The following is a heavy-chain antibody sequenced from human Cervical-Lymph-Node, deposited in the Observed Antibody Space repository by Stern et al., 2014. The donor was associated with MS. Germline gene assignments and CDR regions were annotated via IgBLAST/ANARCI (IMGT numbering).Heavy chain of an antibody. V-gene: IGHV5-51*01. CDR1: GYKFSIYW. CDR3: ARQTTAWASDV. D-gene: IGHD1-14*01. Sequence: QLVQSGAELIRPGESLKISCKGSGYKFSIYWIAWVRQMPGKGLEWIGILYPGDSETGYTPSFQGQVTMSAAPSTSTAYLQWSSLNASDTAMYFCARQTTAWASDVWGQGTLVTVSS. CDR2: LYPGDSET. J-gene: IGHJ4*02.